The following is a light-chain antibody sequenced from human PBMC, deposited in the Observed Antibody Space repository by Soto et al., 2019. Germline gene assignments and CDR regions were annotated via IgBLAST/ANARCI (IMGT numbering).Light chain of an antibody. CDR1: QTISNY. CDR3: QQSYSTLMYT. V-gene: IGKV1-39*01. Sequence: DIQMTQSPSSLSASVGDRVTITCRASQTISNYLNWYQQKPGKAPRLLIFAASSLHTGVPSRFGGSGSGTDFTLTISRLQPEDFATYYCQQSYSTLMYTFGQGTKLEI. CDR2: AAS. J-gene: IGKJ2*01.